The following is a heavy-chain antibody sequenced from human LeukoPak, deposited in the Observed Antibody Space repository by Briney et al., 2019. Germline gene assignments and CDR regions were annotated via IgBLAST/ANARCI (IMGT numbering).Heavy chain of an antibody. Sequence: GGSLRLSCAASGFTFSSYGMHWVRQAPGKGLEWVAFIRYDRSNKYYADSVKGRFTISRDNSKNTLYLQMNSLRAEDTAVYYCAKEAYSSGWYWLDYWGQGTLVTVSS. CDR3: AKEAYSSGWYWLDY. V-gene: IGHV3-30*02. J-gene: IGHJ4*02. CDR1: GFTFSSYG. CDR2: IRYDRSNK. D-gene: IGHD6-19*01.